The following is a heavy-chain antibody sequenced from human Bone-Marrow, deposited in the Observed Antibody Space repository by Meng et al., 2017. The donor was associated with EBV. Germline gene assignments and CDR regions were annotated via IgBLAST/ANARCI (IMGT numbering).Heavy chain of an antibody. D-gene: IGHD5-18*01. V-gene: IGHV1-69*01. CDR2: FVPILGSP. CDR3: ARESGRGYSTDY. J-gene: IGHJ4*02. CDR1: VGICRSSA. Sequence: QVYVWAYGVDVQEPGFSGMVTCKASVGICRSSAISWFRQAPGQGFEWIGGFVPILGSPSCAQSFQVRVTITAEESTSTGYMELRSLRSDDTAVYNCARESGRGYSTDYWGQGALVTVSS.